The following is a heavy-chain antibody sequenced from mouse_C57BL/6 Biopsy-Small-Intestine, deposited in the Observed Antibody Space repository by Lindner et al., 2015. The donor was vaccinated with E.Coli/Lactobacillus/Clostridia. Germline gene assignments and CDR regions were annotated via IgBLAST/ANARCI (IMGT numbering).Heavy chain of an antibody. CDR1: GYSFTDYY. V-gene: IGHV1-31*01. CDR2: ISPYNGIS. CDR3: ATSEGRSGFFDY. J-gene: IGHJ2*01. Sequence: VQLQESGAELVKPGASVKISCKASGYSFTDYYMHWVKQSHGNILDWIGYISPYNGISSYNQKFKGKATLTVDKSSSTANMELRSLTSEDSAVYYCATSEGRSGFFDYWGQGTTLTVSS. D-gene: IGHD3-2*02.